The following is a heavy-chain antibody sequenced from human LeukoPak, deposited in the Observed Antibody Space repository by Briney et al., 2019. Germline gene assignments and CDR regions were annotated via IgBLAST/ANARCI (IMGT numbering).Heavy chain of an antibody. J-gene: IGHJ4*02. CDR2: IIPIFGTA. Sequence: ASVKVSCKASGGTLSRYAISWVRQAPGQGLEWMGRIIPIFGTANYAQKFQGRVKITTDESPSNAYMELSSLRSEDTAVYYCARDQGYYGSGSYYYGYWGQGTLVTVSS. CDR1: GGTLSRYA. V-gene: IGHV1-69*05. CDR3: ARDQGYYGSGSYYYGY. D-gene: IGHD3-10*01.